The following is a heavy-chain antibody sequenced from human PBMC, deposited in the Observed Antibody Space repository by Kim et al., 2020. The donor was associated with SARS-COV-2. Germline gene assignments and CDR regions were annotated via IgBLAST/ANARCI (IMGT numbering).Heavy chain of an antibody. CDR3: ARGAVYFSDY. V-gene: IGHV3-7*01. J-gene: IGHJ4*02. CDR2: IKPDGSEK. CDR1: GFIFSSYW. D-gene: IGHD2-21*01. Sequence: GGSLRLSCAASGFIFSSYWMSWVRQAPGKGLEWVADIKPDGSEKNYLDSVKGRFTISRDNAKNSLYLQMNSLRVDDTAVYYCARGAVYFSDYWGQGTLVTVSS.